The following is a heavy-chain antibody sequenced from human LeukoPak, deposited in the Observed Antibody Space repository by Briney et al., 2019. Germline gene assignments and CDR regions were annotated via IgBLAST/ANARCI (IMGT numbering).Heavy chain of an antibody. J-gene: IGHJ5*02. CDR1: VGTFIIYA. V-gene: IGHV1-69*13. Sequence: SVTVSFTASVGTFIIYAISGVRQAPGQGLEWMGGIIPIFCTANYTQKFPDRVTITADEPTSTAYMELSTLRSEDTAMYYCARKNYCSGGSCYSRGWFDPWGQGTLVTVSS. CDR2: IIPIFCTA. CDR3: ARKNYCSGGSCYSRGWFDP. D-gene: IGHD2-15*01.